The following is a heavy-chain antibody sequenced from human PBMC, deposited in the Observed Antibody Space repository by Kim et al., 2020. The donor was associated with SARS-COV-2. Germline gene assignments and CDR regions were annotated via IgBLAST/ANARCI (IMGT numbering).Heavy chain of an antibody. CDR3: ARGRAGVVSAPIRGMGPHDDYCIIDV. J-gene: IGHJ6*02. CDR2: INHSGSI. V-gene: IGHV4-34*01. D-gene: IGHD3-10*01. Sequence: SETLSLTCAVYGGSFSGFYWCWIRKPPGKGLEWIGEINHSGSINYNPSPTSRVTISIDTSKNQFYLKLTSVTAADTGFYYCARGRAGVVSAPIRGMGPHDDYCIIDVWGHGTTVTVSS. CDR1: GGSFSGFY.